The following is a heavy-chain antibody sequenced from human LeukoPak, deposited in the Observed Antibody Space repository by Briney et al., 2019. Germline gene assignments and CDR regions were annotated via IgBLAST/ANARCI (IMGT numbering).Heavy chain of an antibody. V-gene: IGHV4-38-2*01. CDR2: IYHSGTT. J-gene: IGHJ4*02. CDR1: GYSISSGYF. Sequence: PSETLSLTCAVSGYSISSGYFWGWSRQPPGQGLEWIGSIYHSGTTYYNPSLKSRITISVDTSKNQFSLKLNSVTAADTALYYCACSRDLYSPLDYWGQGTLVTVSS. CDR3: ACSRDLYSPLDY. D-gene: IGHD5-24*01.